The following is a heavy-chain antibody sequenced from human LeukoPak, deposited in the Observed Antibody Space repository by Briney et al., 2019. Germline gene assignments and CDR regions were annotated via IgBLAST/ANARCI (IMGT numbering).Heavy chain of an antibody. J-gene: IGHJ6*03. V-gene: IGHV1-46*01. CDR3: ARGFRRDYVWGGYRKGNMDV. CDR2: INPSGGST. D-gene: IGHD3-16*02. CDR1: GYTFTSYG. Sequence: GASVKVSCKASGYTFTSYGIHWVRQAPGQGLEWMGIINPSGGSTSYAQKFQGRVTMTRDMSTSTVYMELSSLRSEDTAVYYCARGFRRDYVWGGYRKGNMDVWGKGTTVTVSS.